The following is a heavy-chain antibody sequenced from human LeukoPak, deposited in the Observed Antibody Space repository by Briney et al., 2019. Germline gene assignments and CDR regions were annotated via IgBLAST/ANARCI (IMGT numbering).Heavy chain of an antibody. CDR1: EFTFSRYS. V-gene: IGHV3-21*01. CDR3: ARDHYGSGRYGMDV. Sequence: PGGSLRLSCAASEFTFSRYSMNWVRQAPGKGLEWVSSISDGSSYIYYADSVKGRFTISRDNAKNSLYLHMNSLRADDTAVYYCARDHYGSGRYGMDVWGQGTTVTVSS. CDR2: ISDGSSYI. D-gene: IGHD3-10*01. J-gene: IGHJ6*02.